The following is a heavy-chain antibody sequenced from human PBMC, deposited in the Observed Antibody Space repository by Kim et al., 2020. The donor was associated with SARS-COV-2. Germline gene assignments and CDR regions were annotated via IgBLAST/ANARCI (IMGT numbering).Heavy chain of an antibody. D-gene: IGHD1-1*01. CDR1: GYNFRGYW. V-gene: IGHV5-51*01. CDR3: ARRRYEKLDFEY. J-gene: IGHJ4*02. CDR2: IYPGDSDT. Sequence: GESLKISCKGSGYNFRGYWIGWVRQRPGKGLEWMGIIYPGDSDTRYSPSFQGQVTISADKSISTAYLQWRSLKASDTAMYYCARRRYEKLDFEYWGQGTLVAVS.